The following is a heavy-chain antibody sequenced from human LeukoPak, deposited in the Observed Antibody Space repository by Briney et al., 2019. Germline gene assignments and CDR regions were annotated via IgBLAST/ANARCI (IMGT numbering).Heavy chain of an antibody. CDR3: ARGIWFGELLGNWFDP. D-gene: IGHD3-10*01. J-gene: IGHJ5*02. V-gene: IGHV4-4*07. CDR2: IYTSGST. Sequence: SETLSLTCTVSGGSISSYYWSWIRQPAGKGLEWIGRIYTSGSTNYNPSLKSRVAISVDTSKNQFSLKLSSVTAADTAVYYCARGIWFGELLGNWFDPWGQGTLVTVSS. CDR1: GGSISSYY.